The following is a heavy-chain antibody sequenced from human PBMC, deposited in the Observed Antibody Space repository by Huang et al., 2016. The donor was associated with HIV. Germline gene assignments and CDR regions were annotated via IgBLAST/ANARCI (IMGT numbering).Heavy chain of an antibody. J-gene: IGHJ4*02. CDR2: ISSSSSTI. D-gene: IGHD3-3*01. CDR1: GFPFSSYS. Sequence: EVQLVESGGGLVQPGGSLRLSCAASGFPFSSYSMNWVSQAPGKGLEWVSYISSSSSTIYYADSVKGRFTISRDDAKNSLFLQMNSLRDEDTAVYYCARGIRYFGVVAYFDYWGQGALVTVSS. CDR3: ARGIRYFGVVAYFDY. V-gene: IGHV3-48*02.